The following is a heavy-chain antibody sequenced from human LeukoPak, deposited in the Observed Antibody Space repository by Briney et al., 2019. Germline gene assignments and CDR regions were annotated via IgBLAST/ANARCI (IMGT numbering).Heavy chain of an antibody. CDR2: ISTYNGNT. V-gene: IGHV1-18*01. D-gene: IGHD3-10*01. Sequence: ASVKVSCKASGYTFASYSISWVRQAPGQGLEWMGWISTYNGNTNYAQKLQGRVTMTTDTSTSTAYMELRSLRSDDTAVYYCARDPMVRGVIMAFDYWGQGTLVTVSS. CDR1: GYTFASYS. J-gene: IGHJ4*02. CDR3: ARDPMVRGVIMAFDY.